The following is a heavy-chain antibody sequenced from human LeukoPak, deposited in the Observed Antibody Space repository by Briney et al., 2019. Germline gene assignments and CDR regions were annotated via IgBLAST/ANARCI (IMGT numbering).Heavy chain of an antibody. D-gene: IGHD1-26*01. V-gene: IGHV1-69*04. CDR1: GGTFDTYA. CDR2: IIPILGSP. J-gene: IGHJ4*02. Sequence: SVKVSCKASGGTFDTYAISWVRQAPGQGLEWMGRIIPILGSPNYAQKFQGRVTMTRDTSISTAYMEVSRLRSDDTAVFYCARDLAMYSPDLDYWGQGALVTVSS. CDR3: ARDLAMYSPDLDY.